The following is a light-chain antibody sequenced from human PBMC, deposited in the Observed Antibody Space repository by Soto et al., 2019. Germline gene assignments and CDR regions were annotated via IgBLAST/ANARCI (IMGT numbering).Light chain of an antibody. V-gene: IGLV1-40*01. CDR2: GNT. CDR1: SSNIGAGCE. CDR3: QSYDSSLSASYV. J-gene: IGLJ1*01. Sequence: VLTQPPSVSGAPGQRVTISCTGCSSNIGAGCEVHWYQHLPGKAPKLLIYGNTNRPSGVPDRFSGSKSGTSASLAITGLQAEDEADYYCQSYDSSLSASYVFGGGTKV.